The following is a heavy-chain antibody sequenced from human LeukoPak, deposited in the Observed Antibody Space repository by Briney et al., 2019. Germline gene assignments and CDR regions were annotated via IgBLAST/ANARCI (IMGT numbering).Heavy chain of an antibody. J-gene: IGHJ6*02. CDR1: GGSISSSSYY. CDR3: ARHRYNWNGYYYYGMDV. V-gene: IGHV4-39*01. Sequence: SETLSLTCSVSGGSISSSSYYWGWIRQPPGKGLEWIGSIYYSGSTHYNPSLKSRVTISVDTSKNQFSLKLSSVTAADTAVYYCARHRYNWNGYYYYGMDVWGQGTTVTVSS. D-gene: IGHD1-20*01. CDR2: IYYSGST.